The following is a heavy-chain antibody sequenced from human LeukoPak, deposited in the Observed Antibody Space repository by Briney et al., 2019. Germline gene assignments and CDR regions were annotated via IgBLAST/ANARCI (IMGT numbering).Heavy chain of an antibody. Sequence: GGSLRLSCAASGFTFSSHWMSWVRQAPGKGLEWVAKIKKDGSEKYYVDSVKGRFTISRDNAKTSLYLQMNSLRVEDTAVYYCARGILTTSPYWGQGTLVTVSS. J-gene: IGHJ4*02. CDR2: IKKDGSEK. D-gene: IGHD4-11*01. V-gene: IGHV3-7*01. CDR3: ARGILTTSPY. CDR1: GFTFSSHW.